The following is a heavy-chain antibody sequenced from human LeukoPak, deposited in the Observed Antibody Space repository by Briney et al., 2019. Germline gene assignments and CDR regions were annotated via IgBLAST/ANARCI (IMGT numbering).Heavy chain of an antibody. D-gene: IGHD3-3*01. CDR2: TYSRSKWYN. Sequence: SQALSLTCAISGDSVSSNSAAWNWIRQSPSRGLEWLGRTYSRSKWYNDYAVSVKSRITINPDTSKNQFSLHLNSVVPEDTAVYYCARGVEAHFDYWGQGTLVTVSS. V-gene: IGHV6-1*01. CDR3: ARGVEAHFDY. CDR1: GDSVSSNSAA. J-gene: IGHJ4*02.